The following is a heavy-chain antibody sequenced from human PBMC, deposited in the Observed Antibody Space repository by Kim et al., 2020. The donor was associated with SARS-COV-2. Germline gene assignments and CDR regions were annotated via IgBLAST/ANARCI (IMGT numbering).Heavy chain of an antibody. Sequence: IYYADSVKGRFTISRDNAKNSLYLQMNSLRAEDTAVYYCARDLLGFEGDVWGKGTTVTVSS. V-gene: IGHV3-21*01. CDR2: I. J-gene: IGHJ6*04. CDR3: ARDLLGFEGDV. D-gene: IGHD3-10*01.